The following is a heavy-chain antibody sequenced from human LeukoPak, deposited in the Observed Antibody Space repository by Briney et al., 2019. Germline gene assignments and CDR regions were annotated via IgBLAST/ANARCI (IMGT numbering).Heavy chain of an antibody. J-gene: IGHJ4*02. Sequence: ASVEVSCKTSGYTFTNYYIHWVRQAPGQGLEWMGIINPSGGRPGYAQKFLGRLSMTRDTSPTTVYMELSSLRSEDTAVYYCATPHYYNTSGYYPGGYWGQGTLVTVAS. D-gene: IGHD3-22*01. CDR3: ATPHYYNTSGYYPGGY. CDR1: GYTFTNYY. V-gene: IGHV1-46*01. CDR2: INPSGGRP.